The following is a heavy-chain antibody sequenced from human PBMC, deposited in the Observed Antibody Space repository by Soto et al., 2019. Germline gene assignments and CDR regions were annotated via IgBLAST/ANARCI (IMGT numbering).Heavy chain of an antibody. Sequence: EVQLLESGGGLVQPGGSLRLSCAVSEFTFSSYAMSWVRQAPGKGLEWVSAISGSGGSTYYADSVKGRFTISRDNSKNTLYLQMNSLRAEDTAVYYCAKGGHDYGDHPPDNSFDPWGQGTLVTVSS. J-gene: IGHJ5*02. CDR3: AKGGHDYGDHPPDNSFDP. D-gene: IGHD4-17*01. V-gene: IGHV3-23*01. CDR2: ISGSGGST. CDR1: EFTFSSYA.